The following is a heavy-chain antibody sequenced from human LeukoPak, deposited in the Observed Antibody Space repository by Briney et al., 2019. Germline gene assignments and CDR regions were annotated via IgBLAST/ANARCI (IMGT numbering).Heavy chain of an antibody. J-gene: IGHJ6*02. Sequence: GGSLRLSCAASGFTFSDYYMSWIRQAPGKGLEWVSYISSSGSTIYYADSVKGRFTISRDNAKNSLYLQMNSLRAEDTAVYYCAREYCSSTSCSTKVPAYYYYGMDVWGQGTTVTVSS. CDR3: AREYCSSTSCSTKVPAYYYYGMDV. D-gene: IGHD2-2*01. CDR2: ISSSGSTI. CDR1: GFTFSDYY. V-gene: IGHV3-11*01.